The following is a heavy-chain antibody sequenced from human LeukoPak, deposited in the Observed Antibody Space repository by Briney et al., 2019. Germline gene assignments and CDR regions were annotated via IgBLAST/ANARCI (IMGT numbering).Heavy chain of an antibody. J-gene: IGHJ5*02. D-gene: IGHD6-19*01. V-gene: IGHV4-61*02. CDR2: FSRSGST. CDR1: GDSISSGDYY. CDR3: ARGQARLAWFDP. Sequence: SHTLSLTCTVSGDSISSGDYYWSWIRQPAGEGLEWIWRFSRSGSTNYHPSLKSRVTISVDTSKNQFSLKLRSVTAAHTAVYYCARGQARLAWFDPWGQGTLVTVSS.